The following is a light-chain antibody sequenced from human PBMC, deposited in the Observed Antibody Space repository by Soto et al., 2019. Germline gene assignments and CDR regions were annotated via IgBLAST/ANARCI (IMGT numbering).Light chain of an antibody. J-gene: IGKJ5*01. Sequence: IVLTHSPDTLSLSPGERATLSCRASQSVTTYLAWYQQKPGQAPRLLIYDASNRATGIPARFSGSGSGTDFTLTISSLEPEDFAVYYCQQRSNWPPLISFGQGTRLAIK. CDR1: QSVTTY. V-gene: IGKV3-11*01. CDR3: QQRSNWPPLIS. CDR2: DAS.